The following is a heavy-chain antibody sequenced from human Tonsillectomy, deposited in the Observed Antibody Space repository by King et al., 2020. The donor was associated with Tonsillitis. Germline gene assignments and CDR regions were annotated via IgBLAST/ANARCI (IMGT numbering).Heavy chain of an antibody. J-gene: IGHJ4*02. D-gene: IGHD6-25*01. CDR3: AREQGMKYSSGAFDY. CDR2: INSDGSST. V-gene: IGHV3-74*01. CDR1: GFTFSSYW. Sequence: VQLVESGGGLVQPGGSLRLSCAASGFTFSSYWMHWVRQAPGKGLVWVSRINSDGSSTSYADSVKGRFTISRDNAKNTLYLQMNSLRDEDTPVYYCAREQGMKYSSGAFDYWGQGTLVTVSS.